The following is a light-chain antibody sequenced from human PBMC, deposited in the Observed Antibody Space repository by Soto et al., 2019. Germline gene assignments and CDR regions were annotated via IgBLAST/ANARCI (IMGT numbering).Light chain of an antibody. CDR3: SSYTSSNTVV. CDR2: EVS. CDR1: SSDIGYYNY. J-gene: IGLJ2*01. Sequence: QSALTQPASVSGSPGQSITISCTGTSSDIGYYNYVSWYQQHPGKAPKLMIYEVSDRPSGVSNRFSGSKSDNTASLTISGLQAEDEADYYCSSYTSSNTVVFGGGTQLTVL. V-gene: IGLV2-14*01.